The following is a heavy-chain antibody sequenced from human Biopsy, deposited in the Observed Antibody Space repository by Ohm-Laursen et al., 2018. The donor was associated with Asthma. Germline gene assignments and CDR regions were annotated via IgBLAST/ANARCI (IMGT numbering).Heavy chain of an antibody. J-gene: IGHJ1*01. D-gene: IGHD3-3*02. Sequence: SLRLSCAASGFTFSSYWMSWVRQAPGKGLEWVANIKKDGSEKYYVDSAKGRFTISRDNAKNSLYLHMNSLRAEDTAVYYCARTFHFWSPYHAEHYQLWGQGTLVTVSS. CDR3: ARTFHFWSPYHAEHYQL. V-gene: IGHV3-7*01. CDR2: IKKDGSEK. CDR1: GFTFSSYW.